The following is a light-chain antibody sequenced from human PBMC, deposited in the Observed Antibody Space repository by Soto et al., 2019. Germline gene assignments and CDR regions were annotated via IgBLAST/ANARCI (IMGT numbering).Light chain of an antibody. CDR2: DAS. J-gene: IGKJ4*02. V-gene: IGKV3-11*01. Sequence: EIVLTQSPATLSLSPGERATLSCRASQSVSSYLAWYQQKPGQAPRLLIYDASNRATGIPARFSGSGSGTDITLTISSLEPEDFAVYYCHQRSNWPPLTFGGGTKVDIK. CDR3: HQRSNWPPLT. CDR1: QSVSSY.